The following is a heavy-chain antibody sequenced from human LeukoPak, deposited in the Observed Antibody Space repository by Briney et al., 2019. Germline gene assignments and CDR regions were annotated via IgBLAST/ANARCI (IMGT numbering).Heavy chain of an antibody. Sequence: GGSLRLSCAASGFTFSDYYMSWIRQAPGKGLEWVSYISSSGSTIYYADSVKGRYTISRDNAKNSLYLQMNSLSDEDTAVYYCARARIVVVSANYFDYWGQGILVTVSS. CDR1: GFTFSDYY. CDR2: ISSSGSTI. J-gene: IGHJ4*02. CDR3: ARARIVVVSANYFDY. D-gene: IGHD2-21*01. V-gene: IGHV3-11*04.